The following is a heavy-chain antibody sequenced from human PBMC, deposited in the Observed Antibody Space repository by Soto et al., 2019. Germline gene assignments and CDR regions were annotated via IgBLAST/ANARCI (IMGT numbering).Heavy chain of an antibody. V-gene: IGHV6-1*01. D-gene: IGHD3-16*01. Sequence: SQTLSLTCAISGDSVSSSSAAWNLIRQSPSRGLEWLGRTYYRSKWIHEYAVSMESRITINPDTSKNQFSLQLYSVIPEDTAVYYCAGVVWFRGMDVWGQGTPVTVSS. CDR1: GDSVSSSSAA. CDR3: AGVVWFRGMDV. J-gene: IGHJ6*02. CDR2: TYYRSKWIH.